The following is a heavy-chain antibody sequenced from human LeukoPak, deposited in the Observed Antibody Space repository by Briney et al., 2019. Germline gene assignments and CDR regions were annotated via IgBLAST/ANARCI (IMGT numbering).Heavy chain of an antibody. CDR2: ISGSGGST. CDR3: AKGSNVLLWFGELLS. CDR1: GFTFSSYA. V-gene: IGHV3-23*01. D-gene: IGHD3-10*01. J-gene: IGHJ5*02. Sequence: GGSLRLSCAASGFTFSSYAMSWVRQAPGKGLEWVSAISGSGGSTYYADSVKGRFTISRDNSKNTLYLQMNSLRAEDTAVYYCAKGSNVLLWFGELLSWGQGTLVTVSS.